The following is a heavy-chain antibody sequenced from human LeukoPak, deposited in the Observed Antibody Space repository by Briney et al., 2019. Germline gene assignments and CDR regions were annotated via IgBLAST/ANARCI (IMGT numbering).Heavy chain of an antibody. CDR3: ARGPTIGSYYLDFDY. CDR1: GGSFSGYY. D-gene: IGHD1-26*01. V-gene: IGHV4-34*01. CDR2: INHSGST. Sequence: SETLSLTCAVYGGSFSGYYWSWIRQPPGKGLEWIGEINHSGSTNYNPSLKSRVTISVDTSKNQFSLKLSSVTAADTAVYYCARGPTIGSYYLDFDYWGQGTLVTVSS. J-gene: IGHJ4*02.